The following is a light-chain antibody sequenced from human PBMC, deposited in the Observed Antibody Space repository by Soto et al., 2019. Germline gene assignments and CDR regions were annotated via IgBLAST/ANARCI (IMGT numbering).Light chain of an antibody. J-gene: IGLJ2*01. CDR3: QTWGTAIL. V-gene: IGLV4-69*01. CDR1: SGHSSYA. CDR2: LNSDGSH. Sequence: QSVLTQSPSASASLGASVKLTCTLSSGHSSYAIAWHQQQPEKGPRYLMKLNSDGSHSKGDGIPDRVSGSSSGAERYLTLSSLQSEDEADYYCQTWGTAILFGGGTQLNVL.